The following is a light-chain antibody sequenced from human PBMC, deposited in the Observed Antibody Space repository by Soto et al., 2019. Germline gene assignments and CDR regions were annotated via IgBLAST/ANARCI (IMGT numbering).Light chain of an antibody. Sequence: AIQLTQSPSSLSASVGDRVTITCRASQGISSALAWYQQKPGKAPKLLIYDASSLESGVPSRFSGSGSGTDFTLTISSLQPEDFATYYCRQFNSYPHALTFGGGTKVEIK. CDR2: DAS. V-gene: IGKV1-13*02. CDR1: QGISSA. CDR3: RQFNSYPHALT. J-gene: IGKJ4*01.